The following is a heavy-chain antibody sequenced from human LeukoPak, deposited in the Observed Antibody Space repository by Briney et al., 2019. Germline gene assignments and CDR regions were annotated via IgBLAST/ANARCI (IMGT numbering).Heavy chain of an antibody. CDR2: ISSSSSTI. D-gene: IGHD3-16*02. CDR3: ARDSSPFGGVIVPPGY. Sequence: GGSLRLSCAASGFTFSSYSMNWVRQAPGKGLEWVSYISSSSSTIYYADSVKGRFIISRDNAKNSLYLQMNSLRDEDTAVYYCARDSSPFGGVIVPPGYWGQGTLVTVSS. CDR1: GFTFSSYS. J-gene: IGHJ4*02. V-gene: IGHV3-48*02.